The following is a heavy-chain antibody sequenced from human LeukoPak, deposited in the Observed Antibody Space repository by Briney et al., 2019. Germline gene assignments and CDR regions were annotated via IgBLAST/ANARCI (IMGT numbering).Heavy chain of an antibody. Sequence: GGSLRLSCAASGFSFNNYAMNWVRQAPGKGLEWVSTISVSGDSTSYADSVQGRFTISRDTSRNSLSLHMNSLRAEDTAVYFCARRGGRNGWGDFDYWGQGTLVTVSS. V-gene: IGHV3-23*01. CDR2: ISVSGDST. CDR1: GFSFNNYA. J-gene: IGHJ4*02. D-gene: IGHD3-10*01. CDR3: ARRGGRNGWGDFDY.